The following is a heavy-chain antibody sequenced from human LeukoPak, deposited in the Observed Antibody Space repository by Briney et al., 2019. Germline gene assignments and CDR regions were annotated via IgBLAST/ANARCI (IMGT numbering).Heavy chain of an antibody. CDR2: INPNSGGT. CDR1: GYTFTGYY. Sequence: GASVKVSCKASGYTFTGYYMHWVRQAPGQGLEWMGWINPNSGGTNYAQKFQGRVTMTRDASISTAYMELSRLRSDDTAVYYCARVGPIRNDAFDIWGQGTMVTVSS. V-gene: IGHV1-2*02. CDR3: ARVGPIRNDAFDI. J-gene: IGHJ3*02. D-gene: IGHD1-14*01.